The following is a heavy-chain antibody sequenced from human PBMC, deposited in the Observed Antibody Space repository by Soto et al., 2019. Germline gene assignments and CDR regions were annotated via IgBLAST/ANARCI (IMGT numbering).Heavy chain of an antibody. D-gene: IGHD4-4*01. J-gene: IGHJ4*02. Sequence: PGGSLRLSCAASGFTVSSNYMSWVRQAPGKGLGWVSVIYSGGSTYYADSVKGRFTISRHNSKNTLYLQMNSLRAEDTAVYYCAKAGTTVTTGAFDYWGQGTLVTVS. CDR2: IYSGGST. V-gene: IGHV3-53*04. CDR1: GFTVSSNY. CDR3: AKAGTTVTTGAFDY.